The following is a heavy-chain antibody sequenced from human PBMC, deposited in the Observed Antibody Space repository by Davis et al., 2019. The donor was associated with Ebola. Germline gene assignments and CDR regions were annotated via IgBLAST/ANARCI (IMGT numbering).Heavy chain of an antibody. CDR2: INHSGST. CDR1: GGSFSGYY. J-gene: IGHJ4*02. Sequence: PGGSLRLSCAAYGGSFSGYYWTWIRQPPGKGLEWIGEINHSGSTNYNPSLKSRVTISVDSSKDQFSLKLNSVTAADTAVYYCARAGVYRPYYFDFWGQGALVTVSS. V-gene: IGHV4-34*01. CDR3: ARAGVYRPYYFDF. D-gene: IGHD3-10*01.